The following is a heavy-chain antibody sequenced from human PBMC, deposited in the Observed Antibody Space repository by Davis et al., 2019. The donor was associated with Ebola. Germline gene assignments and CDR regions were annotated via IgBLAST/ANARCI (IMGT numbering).Heavy chain of an antibody. CDR1: GDSIRGSYDY. Sequence: MPSETLSLTCSVSGDSIRGSYDYWGWIRQPPGKGLEWIASVYDSGVAHYNPSLTSRVTISVDTSRNQFSLKVNSVTAADTAVYYCARVYYDILTGLTLFDYWGQGTLVTVSS. CDR3: ARVYYDILTGLTLFDY. CDR2: VYDSGVA. J-gene: IGHJ4*02. V-gene: IGHV4-39*01. D-gene: IGHD3-9*01.